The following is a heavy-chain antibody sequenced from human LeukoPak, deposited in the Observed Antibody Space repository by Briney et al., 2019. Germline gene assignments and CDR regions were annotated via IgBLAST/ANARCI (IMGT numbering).Heavy chain of an antibody. V-gene: IGHV4-59*01. Sequence: SKTLSLTCTVSGGSISSYYWSWIRQPPGKGLEWIGYIYYSGSTNYNPSPKSRVTLSLDTSKNQFSLQLSSVTAADTAVYYCARVGYTTNKKGDYLPPYFDYWGQGTLVTVSS. J-gene: IGHJ4*02. CDR1: GGSISSYY. D-gene: IGHD4-17*01. CDR3: ARVGYTTNKKGDYLPPYFDY. CDR2: IYYSGST.